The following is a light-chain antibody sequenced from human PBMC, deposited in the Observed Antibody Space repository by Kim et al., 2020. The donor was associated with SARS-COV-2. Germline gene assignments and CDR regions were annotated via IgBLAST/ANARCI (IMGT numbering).Light chain of an antibody. CDR1: QDINSW. CDR3: QQTNSFPYT. Sequence: DIQMTQSPSSVSTSVGDRVTITCRASQDINSWLVWCQQKPGKAPKLLIKTASSLQSGVPSRFSGSGSGTDFTLTISSLQPEDFATYYCQQTNSFPYTFGQGTKLEI. V-gene: IGKV1D-12*01. J-gene: IGKJ2*01. CDR2: TAS.